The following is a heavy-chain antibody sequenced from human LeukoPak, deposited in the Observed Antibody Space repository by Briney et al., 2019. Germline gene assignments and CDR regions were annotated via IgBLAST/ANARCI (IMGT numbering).Heavy chain of an antibody. CDR3: ARVGIAVAGIDY. D-gene: IGHD6-19*01. V-gene: IGHV4-34*01. J-gene: IGHJ4*02. CDR2: INHSGST. CDR1: GVSFSGYY. Sequence: SETLSLTCAVYGVSFSGYYWSWIRQPPGNGREWIGEINHSGSTNYNPSLKSRVTMSVDMSKTQFSLKLSSLTAADTAVYYCARVGIAVAGIDYWGQGTLVTVSS.